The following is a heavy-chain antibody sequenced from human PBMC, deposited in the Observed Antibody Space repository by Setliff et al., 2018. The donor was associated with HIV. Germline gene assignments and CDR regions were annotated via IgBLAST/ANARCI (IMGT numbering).Heavy chain of an antibody. CDR2: IIPIFGTA. Sequence: RASVKVSCKASGGTFSSYAISWVRQAPGQGLEWMGGIIPIFGTANYAQKFQGRVTITTDESTSTAYMELSSLRSEDTAVYYRRWGPAAIWDAFDIWGQGTMVTVSS. D-gene: IGHD2-2*01. CDR1: GGTFSSYA. CDR3: RWGPAAIWDAFDI. V-gene: IGHV1-69*05. J-gene: IGHJ3*02.